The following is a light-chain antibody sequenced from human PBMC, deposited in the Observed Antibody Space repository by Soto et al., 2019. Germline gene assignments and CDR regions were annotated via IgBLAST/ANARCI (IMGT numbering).Light chain of an antibody. Sequence: DIVLTHSPATLALPPGQGAALSCRASQSVNNRFLAWYQQKSGQAPRLLISGASSRATGIPDRFSGSGSGTDFTLTISSLKPKNFAGYSCQQRSNWPITFAKGTRLE. CDR1: QSVNNRF. CDR3: QQRSNWPIT. CDR2: GAS. V-gene: IGKV3D-20*02. J-gene: IGKJ5*01.